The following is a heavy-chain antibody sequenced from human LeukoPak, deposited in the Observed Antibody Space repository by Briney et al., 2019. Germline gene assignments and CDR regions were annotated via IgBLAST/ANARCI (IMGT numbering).Heavy chain of an antibody. J-gene: IGHJ4*02. CDR3: ARVPVKNSSGWYFAAPIDY. D-gene: IGHD6-19*01. Sequence: TGGSLRLSCAASGFTFSDYYMSWIRQAPGKGLEWIGSIYHSGSTYYNPSLKSRVTISVDTSKNQFSLKLSSVTAADTAVYYCARVPVKNSSGWYFAAPIDYWGQGTLVTVSS. V-gene: IGHV4-38-2*01. CDR2: IYHSGST. CDR1: GFTFSDYY.